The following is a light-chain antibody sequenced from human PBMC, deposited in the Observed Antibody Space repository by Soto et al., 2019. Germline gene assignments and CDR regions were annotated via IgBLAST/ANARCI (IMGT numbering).Light chain of an antibody. CDR1: QNLLHSNGYNY. CDR2: LGS. CDR3: MQVLQTPYT. J-gene: IGKJ2*01. Sequence: DVVVTQSPLSLPVTPGEPASISCRSSQNLLHSNGYNYLDWYLQKPGQSPQLLIYLGSNRASRVPDRFSGSGSGTDFTLKISRVEAEDAGVYYCMQVLQTPYTFGQGTKLEIK. V-gene: IGKV2-28*01.